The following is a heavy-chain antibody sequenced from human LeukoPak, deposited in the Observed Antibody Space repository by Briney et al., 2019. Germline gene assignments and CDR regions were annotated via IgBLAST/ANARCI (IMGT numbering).Heavy chain of an antibody. V-gene: IGHV3-7*01. Sequence: GGSLRLSCAASGFTFSSYWMSWARQAPGKGLEWVANIKQDGSEKYYVDPVKGRFTISRDNAKNPLYLQMNSLRAEDTAVYYRARMGGGNYMDVWGKGTTVTVSS. CDR1: GFTFSSYW. CDR3: ARMGGGNYMDV. J-gene: IGHJ6*03. CDR2: IKQDGSEK. D-gene: IGHD3-16*01.